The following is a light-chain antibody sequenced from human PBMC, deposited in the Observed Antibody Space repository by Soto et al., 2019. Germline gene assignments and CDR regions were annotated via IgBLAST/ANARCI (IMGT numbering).Light chain of an antibody. CDR3: QSHDSSLSGYV. CDR1: SSNIGAGYD. J-gene: IGLJ1*01. CDR2: GNS. V-gene: IGLV1-40*01. Sequence: QSVLTQPPSVSGAPGQRVTISCTGSSSNIGAGYDVHWYQQLPGTAPKLLIYGNSNRPSGVPDRFSGSKSGTSASLAITGLQDDDEADYYCQSHDSSLSGYVFGTGTKLTVL.